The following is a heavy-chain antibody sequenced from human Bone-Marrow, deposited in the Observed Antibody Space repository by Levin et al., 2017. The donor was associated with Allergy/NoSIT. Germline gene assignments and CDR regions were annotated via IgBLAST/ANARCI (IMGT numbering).Heavy chain of an antibody. J-gene: IGHJ6*02. CDR3: AKPPPSYSSNWYYYYGMDV. V-gene: IGHV3-23*01. CDR1: GFTFSNYA. D-gene: IGHD6-13*01. Sequence: PGGSLRLSCAASGFTFSNYAMSWVRQAPGKGLEWVSAISGSGGSSGGSTYYADSVKGRFTISRDNSKNTLYMQMNSLRAEDTAVYYCAKPPPSYSSNWYYYYGMDVWGQGTTVTVSS. CDR2: ISGSGGSSGGST.